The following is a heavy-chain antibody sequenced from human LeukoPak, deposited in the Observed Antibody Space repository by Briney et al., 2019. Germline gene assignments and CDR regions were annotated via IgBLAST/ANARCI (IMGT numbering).Heavy chain of an antibody. V-gene: IGHV4-39*01. CDR2: IYYSGST. CDR1: GGSISSSSYY. CDR3: ERNYYDSSGYYEFDY. J-gene: IGHJ4*02. D-gene: IGHD3-22*01. Sequence: SDPLSLTCTVSGGSISSSSYYWRWSPQPPGKGLEWIESIYYSGSTHYNLSLKSRVTISVDTSKTQFSLKLSSVTATDTAVYYCERNYYDSSGYYEFDYWGQGTLVTVSS.